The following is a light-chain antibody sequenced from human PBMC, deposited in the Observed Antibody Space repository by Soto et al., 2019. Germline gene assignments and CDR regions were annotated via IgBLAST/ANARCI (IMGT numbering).Light chain of an antibody. V-gene: IGKV1D-12*01. J-gene: IGKJ1*01. CDR3: QQANSFPWT. CDR2: AAS. CDR1: QDISGW. Sequence: DIQMTQSPSSVSASVGDRVTITCRASQDISGWLAWFQQKPGKAPNLLIYAASILQSGVPSRFSGSGSGIDFTLTITYLQPEDFATYYCQQANSFPWTFGQGTKVEL.